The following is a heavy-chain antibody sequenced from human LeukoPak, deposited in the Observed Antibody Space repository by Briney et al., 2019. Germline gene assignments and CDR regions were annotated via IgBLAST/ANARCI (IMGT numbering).Heavy chain of an antibody. J-gene: IGHJ3*02. CDR2: INHSGST. D-gene: IGHD3-9*01. Sequence: SETLSLTCAVYGGSFSGYYWSWIRQPPGKGLEWIGEINHSGSTNYNPSLKSRVTISVDTSKNQFSLKLSSVTAADTAVYYGARGKVLRYFDWFPVGDAFDIWGQGTMVTVSS. CDR3: ARGKVLRYFDWFPVGDAFDI. V-gene: IGHV4-34*01. CDR1: GGSFSGYY.